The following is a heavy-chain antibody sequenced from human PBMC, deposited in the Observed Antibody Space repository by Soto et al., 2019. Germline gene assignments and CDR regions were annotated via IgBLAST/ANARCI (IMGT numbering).Heavy chain of an antibody. CDR3: ARPLRDRNYYYGMAV. CDR2: TIPMFGTP. CDR1: GGTFSKYA. J-gene: IGHJ6*02. D-gene: IGHD3-22*01. V-gene: IGHV1-69*01. Sequence: QVQLVQSGAEMQQPGASVRVSCKASGGTFSKYAFSWVRQAPGQGLEWLGGTIPMFGTPNYAQKFLGRVAISADESTATVYMELSSLRSEDTAVYFCARPLRDRNYYYGMAVWGQGTTVTVSS.